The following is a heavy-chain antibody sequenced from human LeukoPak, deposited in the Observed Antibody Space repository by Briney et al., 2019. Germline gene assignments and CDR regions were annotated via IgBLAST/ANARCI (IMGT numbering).Heavy chain of an antibody. CDR1: GFTFSSYG. J-gene: IGHJ4*02. V-gene: IGHV3-30*18. CDR2: ISYDGSNR. D-gene: IGHD3-22*01. Sequence: GGSLRLSCAASGFTFSSYGMHWVRQAPGKGLEWVAFISYDGSNRYYADSVKGRFTISRDNSKNTLYLQMNSLRAEDTAVYYCAKDRNYYDSSGYYYGFDYWGQGTLVTVSS. CDR3: AKDRNYYDSSGYYYGFDY.